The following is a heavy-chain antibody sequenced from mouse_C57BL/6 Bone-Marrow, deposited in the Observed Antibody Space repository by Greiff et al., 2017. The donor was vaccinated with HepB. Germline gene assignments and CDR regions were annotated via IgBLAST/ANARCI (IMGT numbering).Heavy chain of an antibody. Sequence: EVQLQQSGPELVKPGASVKMSCKASGYTFTDYNMHWVKQSHGKSLEWIGYINPNNGGTSYNQKFKGKATLTVNKFSSSAYMVLRSLTSEDSAVYYCASHGSSYLYAMDYWGQGTSVTVSS. D-gene: IGHD1-1*01. CDR3: ASHGSSYLYAMDY. J-gene: IGHJ4*01. V-gene: IGHV1-22*01. CDR1: GYTFTDYN. CDR2: INPNNGGT.